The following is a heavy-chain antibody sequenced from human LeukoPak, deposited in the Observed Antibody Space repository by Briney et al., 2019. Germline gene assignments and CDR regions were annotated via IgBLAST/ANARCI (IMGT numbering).Heavy chain of an antibody. CDR3: ARDLSGWYRNWFDP. J-gene: IGHJ5*02. V-gene: IGHV1-18*01. CDR1: GYTFTRYG. D-gene: IGHD6-19*01. CDR2: ISASNGST. Sequence: ASVKVSCKASGYTFTRYGISWVRQAPGQGLQWLGWISASNGSTNYAQKFRDRVTMTTDTSTSTAYMELRSLRSDDTAVYYCARDLSGWYRNWFDPWGQGTLVTVSS.